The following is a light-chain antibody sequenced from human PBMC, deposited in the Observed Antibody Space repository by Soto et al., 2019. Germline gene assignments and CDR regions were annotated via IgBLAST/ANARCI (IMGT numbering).Light chain of an antibody. V-gene: IGKV3-11*01. Sequence: IVLTQSPATLSLSPGKRATLSCRASQNISSYLTWYQQKPGQAPRLLIYDVSSRATGLPARFSGSGSGTDFTLTISSLEPEDFAIYYCQQRSNSPRTFGQGTKVDIK. CDR3: QQRSNSPRT. CDR1: QNISSY. J-gene: IGKJ1*01. CDR2: DVS.